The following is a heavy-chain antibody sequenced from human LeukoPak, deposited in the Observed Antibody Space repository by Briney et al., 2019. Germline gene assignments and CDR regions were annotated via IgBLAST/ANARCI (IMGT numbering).Heavy chain of an antibody. J-gene: IGHJ3*02. CDR1: GGSISSYY. D-gene: IGHD3-10*01. V-gene: IGHV4-59*08. CDR2: IYYSGST. Sequence: SETLSLTCTVSGGSISSYYWSWIRQPPGKGLEWIGYIYYSGSTDYNPSLKSRVTISVDTSKNQFSLKLTSVTAADTAVYYCARGDLGAFDIWGQGTMVTVSS. CDR3: ARGDLGAFDI.